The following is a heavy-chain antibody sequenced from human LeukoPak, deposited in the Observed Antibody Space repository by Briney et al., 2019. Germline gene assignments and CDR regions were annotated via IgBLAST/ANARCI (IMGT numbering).Heavy chain of an antibody. J-gene: IGHJ4*02. CDR3: ARDIYSSSWYKDYFDY. Sequence: ASVKVSCKASGYTFTSYYMHWMRQAPGQGLEWMGIINPSGGSTSYAQKFQGRVTMTRDTSTSTVYMELSSLRSEDTAVYYCARDIYSSSWYKDYFDYWGQGTLVTVSS. CDR1: GYTFTSYY. CDR2: INPSGGST. V-gene: IGHV1-46*01. D-gene: IGHD6-13*01.